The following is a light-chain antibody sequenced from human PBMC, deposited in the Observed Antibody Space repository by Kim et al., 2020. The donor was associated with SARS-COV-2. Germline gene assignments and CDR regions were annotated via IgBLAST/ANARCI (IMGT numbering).Light chain of an antibody. J-gene: IGKJ1*01. CDR3: MQATHWRT. CDR2: KVS. V-gene: IGKV2-30*02. CDR1: QRLVHSDGNTY. Sequence: DVVVTQSPLSLPVTLGQPASISCRSSQRLVHSDGNTYLSWFQQRPGQSPRRLIYKVSNRDSGVPDRFSGSGSDTDFTLRISRVEAEDVAVYYCMQATHWRTFGPGTKVDIK.